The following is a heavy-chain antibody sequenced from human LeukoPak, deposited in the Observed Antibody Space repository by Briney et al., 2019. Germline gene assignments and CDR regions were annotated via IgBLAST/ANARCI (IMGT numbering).Heavy chain of an antibody. J-gene: IGHJ4*02. CDR1: GGSISSYY. V-gene: IGHV4-59*12. Sequence: SETLSLTCTVSGGSISSYYWSWIRQPPGKGLEWIGYIYYSGSTNYNPSLKSRVIISVDTSKNQFSLKLSSVTAADTAVYYCARTVPRRSTVAPAYLDYWGQGTPVTVSS. CDR2: IYYSGST. CDR3: ARTVPRRSTVAPAYLDY. D-gene: IGHD4-11*01.